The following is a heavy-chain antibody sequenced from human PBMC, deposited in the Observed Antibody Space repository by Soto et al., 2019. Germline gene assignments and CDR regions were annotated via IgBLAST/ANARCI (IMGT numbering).Heavy chain of an antibody. J-gene: IGHJ6*03. CDR3: ARDLGRGDHYYYYYYMDV. CDR2: INSDGSST. D-gene: IGHD3-16*01. V-gene: IGHV3-74*01. Sequence: GGSLRLSCAASGFTFSSYWMHWVRQAPGKGLVWVSRINSDGSSTSYADSVKGRFTISRDNAKNTLYLQMNSLRAEDTAVYYCARDLGRGDHYYYYYYMDVWGKGTTVTVSS. CDR1: GFTFSSYW.